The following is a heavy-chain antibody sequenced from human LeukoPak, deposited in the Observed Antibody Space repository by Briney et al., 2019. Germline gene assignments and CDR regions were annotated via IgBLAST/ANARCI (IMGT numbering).Heavy chain of an antibody. CDR3: ARDSIAVAGTYFDY. J-gene: IGHJ4*02. Sequence: GASVKVSCKASGYTFTGYYTHWVRQAPGQGLEWMGRINPNSGGTNYAQKFQGRVTMTRDTSISTAYMELSRLRSDDTAVYYCARDSIAVAGTYFDYWGQGTLVTVSS. D-gene: IGHD6-19*01. CDR1: GYTFTGYY. V-gene: IGHV1-2*06. CDR2: INPNSGGT.